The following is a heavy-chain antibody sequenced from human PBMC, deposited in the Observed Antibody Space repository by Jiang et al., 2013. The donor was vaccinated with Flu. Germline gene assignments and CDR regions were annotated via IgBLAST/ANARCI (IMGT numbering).Heavy chain of an antibody. CDR2: TYYRSKWYN. CDR1: GDSVSSNSAA. CDR3: ARDLKEYYDFWSGYSTLAAFDI. Sequence: SQTLSLTCAISGDSVSSNSAAWNWIRQSPSRGLEWLGRTYYRSKWYNDYAVSVKSRITINPDTSKNQFSLQLNSVTPEDTAVYYCARDLKEYYDFWSGYSTLAAFDIWGQGTMVTVSS. J-gene: IGHJ3*02. D-gene: IGHD3-3*01. V-gene: IGHV6-1*01.